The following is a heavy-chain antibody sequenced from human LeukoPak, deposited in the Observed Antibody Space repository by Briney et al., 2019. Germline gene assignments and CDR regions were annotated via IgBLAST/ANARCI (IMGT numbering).Heavy chain of an antibody. V-gene: IGHV3-21*01. J-gene: IGHJ5*02. D-gene: IGHD5-18*01. CDR3: ARGIQLEGFDP. CDR1: GFTFGSYS. Sequence: GGSLRLSCAASGFTFGSYSMNWVRQAPGKGLEWVSSISSSSSYIYYADSVKGRFTISRDNAKNSLYLQMNSLRAEDTAVYYCARGIQLEGFDPWGQGTLVTVSS. CDR2: ISSSSSYI.